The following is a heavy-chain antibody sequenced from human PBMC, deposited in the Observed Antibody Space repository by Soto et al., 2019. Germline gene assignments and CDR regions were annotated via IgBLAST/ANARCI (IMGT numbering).Heavy chain of an antibody. J-gene: IGHJ5*02. CDR2: IIPILGIA. Sequence: QVQLVQSGAEVKKPGSSVKVSCKASGGTFSSYTISWVRQAPGQGLEWMGRIIPILGIANYAQKFQGRVTMTADKSTSTAYMELSSLRSEDTAVYYCALGEGSGSYNWFDPWGQGTLVTVSS. CDR3: ALGEGSGSYNWFDP. D-gene: IGHD3-10*01. CDR1: GGTFSSYT. V-gene: IGHV1-69*02.